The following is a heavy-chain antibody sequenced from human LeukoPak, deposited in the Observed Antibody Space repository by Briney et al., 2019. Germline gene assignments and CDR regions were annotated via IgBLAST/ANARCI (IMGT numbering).Heavy chain of an antibody. Sequence: GGSLRLSCAASGFTFRDRYMGWVRRVPGKGLAWVSYISSSSHYTNYEASVRGRFIISRDNARDSVYLQMNSLRVEDTAIYYCVTETTEGAKDYWGQGTLVTVSS. CDR1: GFTFRDRY. J-gene: IGHJ4*02. V-gene: IGHV3-11*05. CDR3: VTETTEGAKDY. CDR2: ISSSSHYT. D-gene: IGHD1-14*01.